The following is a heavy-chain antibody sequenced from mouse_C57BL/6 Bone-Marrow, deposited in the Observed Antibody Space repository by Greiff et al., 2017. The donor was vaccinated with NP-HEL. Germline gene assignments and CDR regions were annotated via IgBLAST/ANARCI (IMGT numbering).Heavy chain of an antibody. V-gene: IGHV1-81*01. J-gene: IGHJ1*03. CDR3: ARSRFTTVVAIYWYFDV. CDR1: GYTFTSYG. CDR2: IYPRSGNT. Sequence: QVQLQQSGAELARPGASVKLSCKASGYTFTSYGISWVKQRTGQGLEWIGEIYPRSGNTYYNEKFKGKATLTADKSSSTAYMELRSLTSEDSAVYFCARSRFTTVVAIYWYFDVWGTGTTVTVSS. D-gene: IGHD1-1*01.